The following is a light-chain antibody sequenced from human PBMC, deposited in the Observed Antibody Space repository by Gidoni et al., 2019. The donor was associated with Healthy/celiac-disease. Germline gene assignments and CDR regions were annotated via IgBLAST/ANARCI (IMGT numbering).Light chain of an antibody. CDR3: QQLNSYPPT. CDR1: QGISSY. CDR2: AAS. V-gene: IGKV1-9*01. J-gene: IGKJ3*01. Sequence: IQLTQSPSSLSASVGDRVTITCRASQGISSYLAWYQPQPGKAPKLLIYAASTLHSGVPSRFSGSGSGTDFTLTISSLQPEDFATYYCQQLNSYPPTFXPXTKVDIK.